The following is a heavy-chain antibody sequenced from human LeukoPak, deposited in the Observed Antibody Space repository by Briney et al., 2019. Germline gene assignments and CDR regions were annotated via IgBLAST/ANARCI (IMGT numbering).Heavy chain of an antibody. V-gene: IGHV4-39*07. CDR1: GFTVSSNY. Sequence: PGGSLRLSCAASGFTVSSNYMSWVRQPPGKGLEWITSIYYGGSTYYNPSLKSRVTISMDTSKNQFSLKLTSVTAADTAVYYCARIRRALNDAFDIWGQGTMVTVSS. D-gene: IGHD3-3*02. CDR2: IYYGGST. J-gene: IGHJ3*02. CDR3: ARIRRALNDAFDI.